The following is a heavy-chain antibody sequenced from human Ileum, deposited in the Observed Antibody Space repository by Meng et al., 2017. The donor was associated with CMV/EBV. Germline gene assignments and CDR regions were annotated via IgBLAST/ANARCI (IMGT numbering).Heavy chain of an antibody. J-gene: IGHJ4*02. Sequence: HTFTRYYLHWVRQAPGQGLEWMGIINPSGDSTSYAQKFQGRVTMTRDTSTSTVYMELSSLRSDDTAVYYCARDVSPGIVAAGYFDYWGQGTLVTVSS. V-gene: IGHV1-46*01. D-gene: IGHD6-13*01. CDR3: ARDVSPGIVAAGYFDY. CDR1: HTFTRYY. CDR2: INPSGDST.